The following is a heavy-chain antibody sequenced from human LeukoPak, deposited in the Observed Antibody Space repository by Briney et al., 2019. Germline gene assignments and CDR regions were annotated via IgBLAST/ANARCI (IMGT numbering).Heavy chain of an antibody. CDR1: GYTVTGYH. V-gene: IGHV1-2*02. CDR3: AGDMVRGVILRRVLEY. Sequence: ASVKVSCKASGYTVTGYHMHWVRQAPGQGLEWMGWINPNSGGTDYAQKFQGRVTMTRDTSINTAYMELSRLRSDDTAVYYCAGDMVRGVILRRVLEYWGQGTLVTVSS. J-gene: IGHJ4*02. CDR2: INPNSGGT. D-gene: IGHD3-10*01.